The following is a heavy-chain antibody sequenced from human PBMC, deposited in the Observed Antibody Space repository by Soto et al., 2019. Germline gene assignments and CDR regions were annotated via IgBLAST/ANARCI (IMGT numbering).Heavy chain of an antibody. Sequence: GGSLRLSCAASGFTFSSYWMHWVRQAPGKGLVWVSRINSDGSSTSYADSVKGRFTISRDNAKNTLYLQMNSLRAEDTAVYYCALLLDGYNYDYFDYWGQGTLVTVSS. CDR1: GFTFSSYW. J-gene: IGHJ4*02. CDR3: ALLLDGYNYDYFDY. CDR2: INSDGSST. D-gene: IGHD5-12*01. V-gene: IGHV3-74*01.